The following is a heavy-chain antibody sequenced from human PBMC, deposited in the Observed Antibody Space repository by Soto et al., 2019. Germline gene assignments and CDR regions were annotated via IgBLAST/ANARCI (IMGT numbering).Heavy chain of an antibody. CDR2: IWYDGSNK. CDR3: ARDLQPRATHYYGMDV. Sequence: GGSLRLSCAASGFTFSSYGMHWVRQAPGKGLEWVAVIWYDGSNKYYADSVKGRFTISRDNSKNTLYLQMNSLRAEDTAVYYCARDLQPRATHYYGMDVWGQGTTVTVSS. CDR1: GFTFSSYG. V-gene: IGHV3-33*01. D-gene: IGHD1-1*01. J-gene: IGHJ6*02.